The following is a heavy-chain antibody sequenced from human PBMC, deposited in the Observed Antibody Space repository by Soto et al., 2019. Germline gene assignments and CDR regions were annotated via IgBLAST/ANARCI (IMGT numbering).Heavy chain of an antibody. CDR2: ISGSGGST. Sequence: GGSLRLSCAASGFTFSSYAMRWVRQAPVKGLEWVSAISGSGGSTYYADSVKGRFTISRDNSKNTLYLQMNSLRAEDTAVYYCARRGSGSYYDYWGQGTLVTVAS. D-gene: IGHD1-26*01. CDR3: ARRGSGSYYDY. J-gene: IGHJ4*02. CDR1: GFTFSSYA. V-gene: IGHV3-23*01.